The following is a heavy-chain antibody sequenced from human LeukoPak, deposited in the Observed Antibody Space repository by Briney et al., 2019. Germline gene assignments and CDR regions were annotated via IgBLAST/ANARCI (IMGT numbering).Heavy chain of an antibody. Sequence: GGSLRLSCAASGFTFSTYSMNWVRQAPGKGLEWVSSISSSSSYIYYTNSVKGRFTISRDNAKKLLFLQMNSLSAEDTAVYYCARSTLIPPRGAFDFWGQGTMVSVSS. J-gene: IGHJ3*01. CDR1: GFTFSTYS. CDR3: ARSTLIPPRGAFDF. D-gene: IGHD2-15*01. CDR2: ISSSSSYI. V-gene: IGHV3-21*01.